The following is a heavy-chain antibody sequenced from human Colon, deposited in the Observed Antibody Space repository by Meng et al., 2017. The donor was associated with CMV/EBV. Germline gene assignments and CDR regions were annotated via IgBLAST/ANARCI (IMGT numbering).Heavy chain of an antibody. CDR1: GYIFTGYY. CDR2: TNPKSGAT. CDR3: ARDHDAYDLLTGYSGHQFYDMDV. J-gene: IGHJ6*02. V-gene: IGHV1-2*02. D-gene: IGHD3-9*01. Sequence: ASVKVSCKASGYIFTGYYIHWVRQPPGQGLAWMGWTNPKSGATKYAQKFLGRVTMTRDTSTTTAYMELSGLRSDDSAMYYCARDHDAYDLLTGYSGHQFYDMDVWGQGTTVTVSS.